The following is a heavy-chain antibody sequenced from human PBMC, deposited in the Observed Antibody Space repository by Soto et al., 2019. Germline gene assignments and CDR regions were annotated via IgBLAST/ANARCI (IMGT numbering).Heavy chain of an antibody. CDR1: GGSISSGGYS. V-gene: IGHV4-30-2*01. Sequence: SETLSLTCAVSGGSISSGGYSWSWIRQPPGKGLEWIGYIYHSGSTYYNPSLKSRVTISVDRSKNQFSLKLSSVTAADTAVYYCARLLYSSNWYNWFDPWGQGTLVTVSS. D-gene: IGHD6-13*01. CDR2: IYHSGST. CDR3: ARLLYSSNWYNWFDP. J-gene: IGHJ5*02.